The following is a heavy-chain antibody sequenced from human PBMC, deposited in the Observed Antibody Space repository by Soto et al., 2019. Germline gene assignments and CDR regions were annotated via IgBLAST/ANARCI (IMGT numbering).Heavy chain of an antibody. V-gene: IGHV3-30-3*01. CDR3: ARGEDEGADYFDY. CDR2: ISYDGSNK. J-gene: IGHJ4*02. CDR1: GFTFSSYA. Sequence: QVQLVESGGGVVQPGRSLRLSCAASGFTFSSYAMHWVRQAPGKGLEWVAVISYDGSNKYYADSVQGRFTISRDNSKNTLYLQMNSLRAEDTAVYYCARGEDEGADYFDYWGQGTLVTVSS.